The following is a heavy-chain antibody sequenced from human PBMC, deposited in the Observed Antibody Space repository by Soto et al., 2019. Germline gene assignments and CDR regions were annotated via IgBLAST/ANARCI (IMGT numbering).Heavy chain of an antibody. J-gene: IGHJ4*02. Sequence: LRLSCAASGFTFDDYAMHWVRQAPGKGLEWVSGISWNSGSIGYADSVKGRFTISRDNAKNSLYLQMNSLTAADKAVYYCARGGGYDSFDFWGQGIQVTVSS. CDR1: GFTFDDYA. CDR2: ISWNSGSI. CDR3: ARGGGYDSFDF. D-gene: IGHD2-15*01. V-gene: IGHV3-9*01.